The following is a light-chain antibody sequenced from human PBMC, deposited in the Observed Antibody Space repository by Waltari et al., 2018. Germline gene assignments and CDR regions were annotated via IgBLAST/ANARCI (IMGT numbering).Light chain of an antibody. V-gene: IGKV3-11*01. J-gene: IGKJ1*01. Sequence: EIVLTQSPATLSLSPGERATLSCRASQSISSDLGWYQQKPGQAPRLLIYDASNRATGSPARFRCSGSGTDFTRTISSLEPEDVAVYYCQQRSKWPRTFGQGTKVEIK. CDR2: DAS. CDR1: QSISSD. CDR3: QQRSKWPRT.